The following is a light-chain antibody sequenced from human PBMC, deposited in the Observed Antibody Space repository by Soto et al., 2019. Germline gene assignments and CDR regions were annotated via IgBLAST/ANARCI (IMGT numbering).Light chain of an antibody. Sequence: EIVLTQSPGTLSLSPGERGTLSCRASQTVRRNYLTWYQQKPGQAPRLLIYGASSRSSGITDRFSGSGSGTDFTLTISRLEPEDSGVYYCHQYGSTPPTFGQGTKVEIK. CDR3: HQYGSTPPT. CDR1: QTVRRNY. CDR2: GAS. J-gene: IGKJ1*01. V-gene: IGKV3-20*01.